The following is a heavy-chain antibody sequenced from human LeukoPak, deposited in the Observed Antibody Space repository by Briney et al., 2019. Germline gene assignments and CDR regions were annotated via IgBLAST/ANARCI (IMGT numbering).Heavy chain of an antibody. CDR3: AVFGAIGKYYYYHGMDV. CDR2: INPNSGGT. CDR1: GYTFTGYY. Sequence: GASVKVSCKASGYTFTGYYMHWVRQAPGQGLEWMGWINPNSGGTNYAQKFQGRVTMTRDTSISTAYMELSRLRSDDTAVYYCAVFGAIGKYYYYHGMDVWGQGTTVTVSS. V-gene: IGHV1-2*02. J-gene: IGHJ6*02. D-gene: IGHD4/OR15-4a*01.